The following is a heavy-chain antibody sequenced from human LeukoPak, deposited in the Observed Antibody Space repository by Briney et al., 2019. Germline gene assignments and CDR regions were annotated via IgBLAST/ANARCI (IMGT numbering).Heavy chain of an antibody. Sequence: GGSLRLSYAASGIPFSNYTLTWVRQAPGKGLVWVSSISGSSRYIHYSDSVRGRFSISGDNAKNSVYLQMDSLTADDTAVYYCARVNSALVVSSEGSWAGSLGFDHWGQGTLVIVSS. D-gene: IGHD3-22*01. V-gene: IGHV3-21*06. CDR2: ISGSSRYI. CDR1: GIPFSNYT. CDR3: ARVNSALVVSSEGSWAGSLGFDH. J-gene: IGHJ4*02.